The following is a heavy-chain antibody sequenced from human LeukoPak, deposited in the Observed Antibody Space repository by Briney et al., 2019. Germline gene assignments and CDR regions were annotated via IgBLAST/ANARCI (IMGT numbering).Heavy chain of an antibody. V-gene: IGHV1-24*01. J-gene: IGHJ4*02. D-gene: IGHD3-10*01. CDR2: FDPEDGET. Sequence: ASVKVSCKVSGYTLTELSMRWVRQAPGKGLEWMGGFDPEDGETIYAQKFQGRVTMTEDTSTDTAYMELSSLRSEDTAVYYCATTPTGMVRGAFDYWGQGTLVTVSS. CDR1: GYTLTELS. CDR3: ATTPTGMVRGAFDY.